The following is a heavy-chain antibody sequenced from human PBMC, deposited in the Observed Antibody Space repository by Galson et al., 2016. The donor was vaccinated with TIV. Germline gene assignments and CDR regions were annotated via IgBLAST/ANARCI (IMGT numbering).Heavy chain of an antibody. Sequence: SLRLSCAASGFTFTDYAIHWVRQAPGKGLEWVAVVSYDGSNKFYADSVKGRFTISRDDSNSTLYLQMKSLRPEDTAIYYCARDKSSGRGVVADYWGPGTLVTVSS. V-gene: IGHV3-30-3*01. CDR1: GFTFTDYA. J-gene: IGHJ4*02. CDR3: ARDKSSGRGVVADY. CDR2: VSYDGSNK. D-gene: IGHD2-15*01.